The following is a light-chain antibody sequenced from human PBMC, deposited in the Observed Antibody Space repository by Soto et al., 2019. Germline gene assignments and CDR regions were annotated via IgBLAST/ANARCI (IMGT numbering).Light chain of an antibody. V-gene: IGLV1-40*01. J-gene: IGLJ1*01. CDR1: SSNIGAGYD. CDR3: QSYDSSMSGGV. CDR2: GTR. Sequence: QSVMTQPPSVSGAPEQRVTISCPGSSSNIGAGYDVHWYQQLSGTALKLLITGTRNRPAWVPDRFSGSKSGSSASLAITGLQAEDEADYYCQSYDSSMSGGVVGSGTNATVL.